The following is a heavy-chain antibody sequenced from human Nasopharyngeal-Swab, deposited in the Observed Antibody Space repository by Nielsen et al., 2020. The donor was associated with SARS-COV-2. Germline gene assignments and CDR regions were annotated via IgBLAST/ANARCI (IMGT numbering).Heavy chain of an antibody. D-gene: IGHD6-13*01. Sequence: GESLKISCAASGFTFSSYAMHWVRQAPGKGLEYVSAISSNGGSTYYANSVKGRFTISRDNSKNTLYLQMGSLRAEDMAVYYCARGGLDSSSWYGYYFDYWGQGTLVTVSS. CDR1: GFTFSSYA. CDR2: ISSNGGST. CDR3: ARGGLDSSSWYGYYFDY. V-gene: IGHV3-64*01. J-gene: IGHJ4*02.